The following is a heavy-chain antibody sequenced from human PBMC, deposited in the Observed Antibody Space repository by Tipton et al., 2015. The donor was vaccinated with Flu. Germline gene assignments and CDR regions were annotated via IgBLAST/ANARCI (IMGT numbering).Heavy chain of an antibody. D-gene: IGHD6-19*01. Sequence: TLSLTCTVSGGSISSFYWSWIRQPAGKGLEWIGRMYTSGTTNYNPSLKSRVTMSVDTTKNQFSLRLYSVTAADTAVYFCAREKDSRGSEYFQQWGQGTLVIVSS. CDR1: GGSISSFY. V-gene: IGHV4-4*07. CDR3: AREKDSRGSEYFQQ. J-gene: IGHJ1*01. CDR2: MYTSGTT.